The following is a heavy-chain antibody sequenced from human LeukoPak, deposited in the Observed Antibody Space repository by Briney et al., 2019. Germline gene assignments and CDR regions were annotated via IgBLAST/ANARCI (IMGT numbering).Heavy chain of an antibody. J-gene: IGHJ4*02. CDR1: GFTFSSYS. D-gene: IGHD1-1*01. V-gene: IGHV3-21*01. CDR3: ARDGSTTIGY. Sequence: GGSLRLSCAASGFTFSSYSMNWVRQVPGKGLEWVSSISSSSSYIYYADSVKGRFTISRDNAKNSLYLQMNSLRAEDTAVYYCARDGSTTIGYWGQGTLVTVSS. CDR2: ISSSSSYI.